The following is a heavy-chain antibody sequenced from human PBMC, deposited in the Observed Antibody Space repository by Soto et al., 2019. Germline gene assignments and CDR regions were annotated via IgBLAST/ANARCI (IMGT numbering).Heavy chain of an antibody. D-gene: IGHD3-3*01. CDR2: IIPILGIA. V-gene: IGHV1-69*02. Sequence: QVQLVQSGAEVKKPGSSVKVSCKASGGTFSSYTISWVRQAPGQGLEWMGRIIPILGIANYAQKFQGRVTITADKSTSTAYMELSSLRSEDTAVYYCASVIGGYYIASAFDIWCQGTMVTVSS. CDR3: ASVIGGYYIASAFDI. CDR1: GGTFSSYT. J-gene: IGHJ3*02.